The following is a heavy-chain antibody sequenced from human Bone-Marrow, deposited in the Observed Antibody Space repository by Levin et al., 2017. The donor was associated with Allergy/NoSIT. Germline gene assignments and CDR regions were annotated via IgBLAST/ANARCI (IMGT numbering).Heavy chain of an antibody. V-gene: IGHV3-64*02. CDR1: GFTFRDHS. J-gene: IGHJ4*02. Sequence: QPGGSLRLSCAASGFTFRDHSMHWVRQAPGKGLEYVSSINDRGGNAYYADSVKGRFTMYRDDSRQTVFLQMANLRGDDTGIYYCARGLGGSGFDVSDWWGQGTLVTVSS. D-gene: IGHD5-12*01. CDR3: ARGLGGSGFDVSDW. CDR2: INDRGGNA.